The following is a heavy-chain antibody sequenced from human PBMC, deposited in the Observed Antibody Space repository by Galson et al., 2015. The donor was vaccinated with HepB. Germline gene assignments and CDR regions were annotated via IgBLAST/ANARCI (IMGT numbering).Heavy chain of an antibody. Sequence: SLRLSCAASGFTFSSYAMSWVRQAPGKGLEWVSAISGSDGSKYYADSVRGRFTISRDNAKNTLYLQMNSLRVEDTAVYYCARGGDYDFWSGYSTTFDPWGQGTLVTVSS. V-gene: IGHV3-23*01. D-gene: IGHD3-3*01. CDR1: GFTFSSYA. J-gene: IGHJ5*02. CDR3: ARGGDYDFWSGYSTTFDP. CDR2: ISGSDGSK.